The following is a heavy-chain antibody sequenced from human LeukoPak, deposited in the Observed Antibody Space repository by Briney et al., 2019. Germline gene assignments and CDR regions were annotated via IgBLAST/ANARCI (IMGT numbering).Heavy chain of an antibody. CDR3: ARDRVNWNHLSSVDY. V-gene: IGHV4-34*01. J-gene: IGHJ4*02. CDR1: GGSFSGYY. Sequence: PSETLSLTCAVYGGSFSGYYWSWIRQPPGKGLEWIGEINHSGSTNYNPSLKSRVTISVDTSKNQFSLKLSSVTAADTAVYYCARDRVNWNHLSSVDYWGQGTLVTVSS. CDR2: INHSGST. D-gene: IGHD1-20*01.